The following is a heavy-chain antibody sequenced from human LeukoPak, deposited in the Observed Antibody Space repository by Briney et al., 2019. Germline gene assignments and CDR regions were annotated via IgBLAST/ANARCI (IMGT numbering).Heavy chain of an antibody. CDR3: ARDHGELRYRFDY. D-gene: IGHD1-26*01. CDR1: GFTFSDYY. Sequence: GGSLRLSCAASGFTFSDYYMSWIRLAPGKGLEWVSYISSSSSYTNYADSVKGRFTISRDNAKNSLYLQMNSLRDEDTAVYYCARDHGELRYRFDYWGQGTLVTVSS. CDR2: ISSSSSYT. V-gene: IGHV3-11*06. J-gene: IGHJ4*02.